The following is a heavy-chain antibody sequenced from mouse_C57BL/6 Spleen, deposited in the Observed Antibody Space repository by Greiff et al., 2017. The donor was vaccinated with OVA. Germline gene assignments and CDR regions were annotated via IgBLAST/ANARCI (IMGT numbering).Heavy chain of an antibody. J-gene: IGHJ3*01. V-gene: IGHV1-76*01. CDR2: IYPGSGNT. CDR1: GYTFTDYY. CDR3: ARRGSNYGFAY. D-gene: IGHD2-5*01. Sequence: VKLMESGAELVRPGASVKLSCKASGYTFTDYYINWVKQRPGQGLEWIARIYPGSGNTYYNEKFKGKATLTAEKSSSTAYMQLSSLTSEDSAVYFCARRGSNYGFAYWGQGTLVTVSA.